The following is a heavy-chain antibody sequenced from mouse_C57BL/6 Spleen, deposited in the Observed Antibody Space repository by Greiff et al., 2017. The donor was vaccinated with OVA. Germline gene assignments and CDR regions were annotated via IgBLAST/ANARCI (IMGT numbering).Heavy chain of an antibody. D-gene: IGHD2-4*01. J-gene: IGHJ2*01. CDR3: ARWKDYDWYYFDY. V-gene: IGHV1-19*01. CDR2: INPYNGGT. CDR1: GYTFTDYY. Sequence: VQLQQSGPVLVKPGASVKMSCKASGYTFTDYYMNWVKQSHGKSLEWIGVINPYNGGTSYNQKFKGKATLTVDKSSSTDYMELNSLTSEDSAVYYCARWKDYDWYYFDYWGQGTTLTVSS.